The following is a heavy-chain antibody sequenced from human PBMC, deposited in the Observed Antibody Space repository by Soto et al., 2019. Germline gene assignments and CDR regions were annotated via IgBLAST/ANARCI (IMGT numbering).Heavy chain of an antibody. CDR1: GFTFSSYS. V-gene: IGHV3-23*01. CDR3: AKKVNSGPGSQYFDY. Sequence: PGGSLRLSCAASGFTFSSYSMSWVRQAPGKGLEWVSGFRTGGDDGTTYYADFVKGRFTISRDNSKNTLFLQMNSLRAEDTAIYYCAKKVNSGPGSQYFDYWGQGTLVTVSS. J-gene: IGHJ4*02. D-gene: IGHD3-10*01. CDR2: FRTGGDDGTT.